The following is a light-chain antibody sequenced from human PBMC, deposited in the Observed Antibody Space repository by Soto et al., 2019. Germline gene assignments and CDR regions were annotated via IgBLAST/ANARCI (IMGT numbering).Light chain of an antibody. Sequence: EIVLMQSPGTLSLSPGERATLSCRASQSVSANYLAWYQQKPGQAPRLLIYGASRRATGIPDRFSGSGSGTDFTLTISRLEPEDFAVYSCQQYASSPMYPFGQGTKLQIK. V-gene: IGKV3-20*01. CDR3: QQYASSPMYP. CDR1: QSVSANY. J-gene: IGKJ2*01. CDR2: GAS.